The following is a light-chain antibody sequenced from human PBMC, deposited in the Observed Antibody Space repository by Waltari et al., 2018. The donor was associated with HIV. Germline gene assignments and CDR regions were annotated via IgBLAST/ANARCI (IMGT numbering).Light chain of an antibody. V-gene: IGKV1-39*01. J-gene: IGKJ4*01. CDR2: AES. Sequence: DIQLTQSPPSLSASVGDRVTITCRASQTISSYLSWYHQKPGKAPKLLLYAESSLQSGVPSRVSGSGSGTDFTLTISNLQPEDSATYYCQQSYSTPLTFGGGTKVGIK. CDR3: QQSYSTPLT. CDR1: QTISSY.